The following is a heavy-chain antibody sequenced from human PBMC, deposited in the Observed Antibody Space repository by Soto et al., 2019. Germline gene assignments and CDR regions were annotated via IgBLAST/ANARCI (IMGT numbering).Heavy chain of an antibody. CDR2: IYYSGST. CDR1: GGSISSGGHY. J-gene: IGHJ4*02. D-gene: IGHD5-18*01. V-gene: IGHV4-31*03. CDR3: AREITAERADF. Sequence: QVQLQESGPGLVRPSQTLSLTCTVSGGSISSGGHYWSWIRQHPGKGLEWIGYIYYSGSTYYNPSLKSRVTISVDTSKNQFSLKLSSVTAADTAVYYCAREITAERADFWGQGTLVTVSS.